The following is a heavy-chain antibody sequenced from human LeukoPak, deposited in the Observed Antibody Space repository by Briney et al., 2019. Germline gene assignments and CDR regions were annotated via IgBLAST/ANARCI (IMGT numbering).Heavy chain of an antibody. CDR3: ATLFYDFWSGSHHAFDI. CDR2: IYYSGST. Sequence: SETLSLTCTVSGGSISSSSYYWGWLRQPPGKGLEWIGSIYYSGSTYYNPSLKSRVTISVDTSKNQFSLKLSSVTAADTAVYYCATLFYDFWSGSHHAFDIWGQGTMVTVSS. V-gene: IGHV4-39*07. D-gene: IGHD3-3*01. CDR1: GGSISSSSYY. J-gene: IGHJ3*02.